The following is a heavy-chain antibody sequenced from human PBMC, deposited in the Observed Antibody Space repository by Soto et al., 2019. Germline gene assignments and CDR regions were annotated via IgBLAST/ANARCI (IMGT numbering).Heavy chain of an antibody. CDR3: ARPVGVEQQLVHDAFDL. D-gene: IGHD6-13*01. CDR2: IYHSGST. Sequence: QLQLQESGPGLVKPSETLSLTCTVSGGFISSSNCYWGWIRQPPGKGLEWIGSIYHSGSTYYNPSLKRRVTISVDTSKNQFSLKVISVTAADTAVYYCARPVGVEQQLVHDAFDLWGQGTMVVVSA. J-gene: IGHJ3*01. V-gene: IGHV4-39*01. CDR1: GGFISSSNCY.